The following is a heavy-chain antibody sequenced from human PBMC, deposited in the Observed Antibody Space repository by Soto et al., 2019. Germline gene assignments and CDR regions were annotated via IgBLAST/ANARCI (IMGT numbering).Heavy chain of an antibody. CDR2: VKSKSNGETA. J-gene: IGHJ5*02. D-gene: IGHD3-16*02. V-gene: IGHV3-15*01. CDR1: GVSFKNAG. CDR3: TTEMLRVPMWVSFYHDL. Sequence: PGGSPRLGCVASGVSFKNAGRSWVRQAPGKGLEWVGRVKSKSNGETADYAAPVKGRFTISRDDSRNTVYLHMNNLTTEDTAVYYCTTEMLRVPMWVSFYHDLWGEGTRVTVYS.